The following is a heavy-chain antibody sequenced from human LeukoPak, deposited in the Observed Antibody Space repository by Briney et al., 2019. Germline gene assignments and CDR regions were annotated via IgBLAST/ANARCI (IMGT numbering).Heavy chain of an antibody. CDR2: INPKSGGT. CDR3: VPSANYYYFDY. Sequence: APVKVSCKTSGYTFTNYYMHWVRQGPGLGFEWMGWINPKSGGTSYPQKFQGRLTMTRDTSISTAYMELSRLGSDDTAVYYCVPSANYYYFDYWGQGTLVTVSS. V-gene: IGHV1-2*02. J-gene: IGHJ4*02. CDR1: GYTFTNYY. D-gene: IGHD4/OR15-4a*01.